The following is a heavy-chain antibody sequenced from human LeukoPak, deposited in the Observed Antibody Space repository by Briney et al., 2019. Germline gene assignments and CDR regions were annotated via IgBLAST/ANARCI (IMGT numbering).Heavy chain of an antibody. J-gene: IGHJ6*02. D-gene: IGHD1-26*01. CDR2: IDSDTYGNTI. CDR1: GFTLSSYS. V-gene: IGHV3-48*02. Sequence: GGSLRLSCAASGFTLSSYSMNWVRQAPGKGLEWISYIDSDTYGNTIYYPHTVKGRFTISRDNAKNSLYLQMDSLRDEDTAVYFCTRDSYISNVYYGMDVWGQGATVTVSS. CDR3: TRDSYISNVYYGMDV.